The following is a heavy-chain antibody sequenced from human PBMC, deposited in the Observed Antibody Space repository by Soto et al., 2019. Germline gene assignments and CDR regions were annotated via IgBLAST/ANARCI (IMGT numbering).Heavy chain of an antibody. CDR1: GLTISGKKY. CDR3: ATWHEREHAFDV. V-gene: IGHV3-53*01. CDR2: LYDVDGS. Sequence: DVQLVESGGGLIQPGESLRLSCAAFGLTISGKKYVAWVRQAPGKGLEWVSALYDVDGSFYADSVTGRFPTYSDSSKTTVYLQMNDLRPDDTAVYYCATWHEREHAFDVWGQGTTVTISS. D-gene: IGHD1-1*01. J-gene: IGHJ3*01.